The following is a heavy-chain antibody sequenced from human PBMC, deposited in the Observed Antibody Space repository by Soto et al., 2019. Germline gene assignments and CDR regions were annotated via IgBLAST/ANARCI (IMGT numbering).Heavy chain of an antibody. CDR1: GGSFSGYY. J-gene: IGHJ6*02. CDR2: INHSGST. CDR3: ARGRSYYDFWSGYPVRYYYGMDV. V-gene: IGHV4-34*01. Sequence: SETLSLACAVYGGSFSGYYWSWIRQPPGKGLEWIGEINHSGSTNYNPSLKSRVTISVDTSKNQCSLKLSSVTAADTAVYYCARGRSYYDFWSGYPVRYYYGMDVWGQGTTVT. D-gene: IGHD3-3*01.